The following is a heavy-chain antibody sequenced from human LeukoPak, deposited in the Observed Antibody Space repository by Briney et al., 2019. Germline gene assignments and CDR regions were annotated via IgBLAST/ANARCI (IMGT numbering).Heavy chain of an antibody. Sequence: GGSLRLSCAASGFTFSKACMSWVRQAPGKGLEWVGRIKSKTDGGTTDCAAPVKGRFTISRDDSKNTLYLQMNSLKTEDTAVYYCTTDVGGSGYSGQRKGPGDYWGQGTLVTVSS. CDR1: GFTFSKAC. V-gene: IGHV3-15*01. CDR3: TTDVGGSGYSGQRKGPGDY. D-gene: IGHD5-12*01. CDR2: IKSKTDGGTT. J-gene: IGHJ4*02.